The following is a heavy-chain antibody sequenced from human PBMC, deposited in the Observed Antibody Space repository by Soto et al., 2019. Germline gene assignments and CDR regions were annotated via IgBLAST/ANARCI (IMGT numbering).Heavy chain of an antibody. Sequence: EVQLVESGGGLVQPGGSLRLSCAASGFTFSSYSMNWVRQAPGKGLEWVSYISSSSSTIYYADSVKGRFTISRDNAKNSLYLQMNSLRDEDTAEYYCARIPEWELLPELDYWGQGTLVTVSS. J-gene: IGHJ4*02. V-gene: IGHV3-48*02. CDR1: GFTFSSYS. CDR2: ISSSSSTI. CDR3: ARIPEWELLPELDY. D-gene: IGHD1-26*01.